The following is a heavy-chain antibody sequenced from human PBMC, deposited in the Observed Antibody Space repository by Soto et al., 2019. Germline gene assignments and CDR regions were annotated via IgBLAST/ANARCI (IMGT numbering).Heavy chain of an antibody. V-gene: IGHV4-59*01. CDR2: MYNTGST. Sequence: SATLSLTCTVSGDSILGYYWSWIRQPPGKGLEWIGYMYNTGSTVYNPSFKSRVTISVDTSKNQFSLKLNSVTAADTAVYYCARDLWGYCGTDCYPLDVWGQGTTVT. CDR3: ARDLWGYCGTDCYPLDV. CDR1: GDSILGYY. J-gene: IGHJ6*02. D-gene: IGHD2-21*02.